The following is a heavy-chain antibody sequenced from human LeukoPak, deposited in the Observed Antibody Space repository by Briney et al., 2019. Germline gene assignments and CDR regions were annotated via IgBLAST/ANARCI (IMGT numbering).Heavy chain of an antibody. Sequence: PGGSLRLSCAASGLTFDDYGMSWVRQAPGKGLEWVSGINWNGGSTGYADSVKGRFTVSRDNAKNSLYLQMNSLRAEDTALYHCARDAYCSGGSCYSFDDWFDPWGQGTLVTVSS. CDR2: INWNGGST. D-gene: IGHD2-15*01. J-gene: IGHJ5*02. V-gene: IGHV3-20*01. CDR3: ARDAYCSGGSCYSFDDWFDP. CDR1: GLTFDDYG.